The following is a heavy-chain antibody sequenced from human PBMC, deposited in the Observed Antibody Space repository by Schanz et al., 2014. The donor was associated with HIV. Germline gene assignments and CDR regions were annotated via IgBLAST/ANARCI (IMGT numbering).Heavy chain of an antibody. CDR3: AKDNGWPLASYYGMDV. CDR1: GFTLEDYA. D-gene: IGHD6-19*01. J-gene: IGHJ6*02. CDR2: ISWNSGSI. Sequence: EVQLLESGGGLVQPGRSLRLSCAASGFTLEDYAMHWVRQAPGKGLEWVSGISWNSGSIGYADSVKGRFTISRDNAKNSLYLQMNSLRAEDTALYYCAKDNGWPLASYYGMDVWGQGTTVTVSS. V-gene: IGHV3-9*01.